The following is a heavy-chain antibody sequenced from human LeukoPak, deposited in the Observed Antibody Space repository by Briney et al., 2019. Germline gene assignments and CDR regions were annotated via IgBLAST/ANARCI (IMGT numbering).Heavy chain of an antibody. CDR3: TRHHCSSTSCWIFDY. Sequence: GGSLRLSCAASGFTFDDYAMYWVRQAPGKGLEWVSGISWDSGSIGYADSVKGRFTISRDNAKNSLYLQVNSLKTEDTAVYYCTRHHCSSTSCWIFDYWGQGTLVTVSS. CDR1: GFTFDDYA. D-gene: IGHD2-2*01. J-gene: IGHJ4*02. CDR2: ISWDSGSI. V-gene: IGHV3-9*01.